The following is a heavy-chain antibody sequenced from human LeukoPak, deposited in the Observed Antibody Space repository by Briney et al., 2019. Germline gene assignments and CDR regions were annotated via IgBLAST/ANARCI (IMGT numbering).Heavy chain of an antibody. CDR3: VRAYCVVPTCQGMDPFDI. Sequence: GGSLRLSCAASGFAFRDYAMHWVREAPGKGLEWVSVIWYGGDITDYSDSLKGRFTVSRDDSKNSLYLQMDSLSVEDTALYTCVRAYCVVPTCQGMDPFDIWGQGTMVTVSS. V-gene: IGHV3-30-3*01. J-gene: IGHJ3*02. CDR2: IWYGGDIT. D-gene: IGHD2-21*01. CDR1: GFAFRDYA.